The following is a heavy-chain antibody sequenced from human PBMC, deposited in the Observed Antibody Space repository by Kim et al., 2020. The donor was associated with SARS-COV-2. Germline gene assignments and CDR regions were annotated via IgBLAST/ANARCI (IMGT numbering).Heavy chain of an antibody. CDR2: ISYDGSHK. V-gene: IGHV3-30*18. CDR1: GFNFNTYG. CDR3: AKSFSGSYFGYDS. Sequence: GGSLRLSCAASGFNFNTYGMHWVRQAPGKGLEWLAVISYDGSHKYYAESVKGRFTISRDNSKNTLYLQMNSLRVEDTAVYYCAKSFSGSYFGYDSWGQGALVTVSS. D-gene: IGHD1-26*01. J-gene: IGHJ4*02.